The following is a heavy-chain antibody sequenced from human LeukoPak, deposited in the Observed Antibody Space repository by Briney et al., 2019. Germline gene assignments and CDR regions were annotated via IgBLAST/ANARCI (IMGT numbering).Heavy chain of an antibody. CDR2: INAGNGNT. V-gene: IGHV1-3*01. D-gene: IGHD6-19*01. Sequence: ASVKVSCKAPRYTFTSYAMHWVRQAPGQRLEWMGWINAGNGNTKYSQKFQGRVTITRDTSASTAYMELSSLRSEDTAVYYCARDAALAVAGFFDYWGQGTLVTVSS. CDR1: RYTFTSYA. CDR3: ARDAALAVAGFFDY. J-gene: IGHJ4*02.